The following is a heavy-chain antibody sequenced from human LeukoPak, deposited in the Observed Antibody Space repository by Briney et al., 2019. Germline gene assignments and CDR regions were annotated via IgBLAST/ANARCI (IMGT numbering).Heavy chain of an antibody. Sequence: GASVKVSCKASGYTFTGYYMHWVRQAPGQGLEWMGWINPNSGGTNYAQKFQGRVTMTRDTSISTAYMELSRLRSDDTAVYYCARSCIAARYGSWFDPWGREPWSPSPQ. CDR3: ARSCIAARYGSWFDP. J-gene: IGHJ5*02. D-gene: IGHD6-13*01. CDR1: GYTFTGYY. CDR2: INPNSGGT. V-gene: IGHV1-2*02.